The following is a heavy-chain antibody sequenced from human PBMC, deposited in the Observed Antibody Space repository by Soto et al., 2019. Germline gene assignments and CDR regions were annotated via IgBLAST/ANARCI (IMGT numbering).Heavy chain of an antibody. CDR1: GFTFSSYG. CDR3: ARERKSGYFDY. J-gene: IGHJ4*02. D-gene: IGHD3-3*01. CDR2: IWYDGSNK. Sequence: QVQLVESGGGVVQPGRSRRLSCAASGFTFSSYGMHWVRQAPGKGLEWVAVIWYDGSNKYYADSVKGRFTISRDNSKNTLYLQMNSLRAEDTAVYYCARERKSGYFDYWGQGTLVTVSS. V-gene: IGHV3-33*01.